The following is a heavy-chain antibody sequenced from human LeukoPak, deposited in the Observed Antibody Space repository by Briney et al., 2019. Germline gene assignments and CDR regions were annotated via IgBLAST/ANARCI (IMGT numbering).Heavy chain of an antibody. CDR2: ISPSGGST. V-gene: IGHV1-46*01. D-gene: IGHD2-15*01. J-gene: IGHJ5*02. Sequence: ASVKVSCKASGYTFSSYDINWVRQATGQGLEWMAIISPSGGSTFYAQKFQGRVTMTRDTSISTAYMELSRLRSDDTAVYYCARGYIVVVVAARYNWFDPWGQGTLVTVSS. CDR3: ARGYIVVVVAARYNWFDP. CDR1: GYTFSSYD.